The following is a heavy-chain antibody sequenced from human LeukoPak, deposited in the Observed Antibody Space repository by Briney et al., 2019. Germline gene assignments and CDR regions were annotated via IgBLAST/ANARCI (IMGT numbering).Heavy chain of an antibody. Sequence: SETLSLTCTVSGGSMNSYYWSWIRQPPGKGLEWIAYIYYSGSTNYNPSLKSRVTISVDTSRNQFSLTLSSVTAADTAVYYCARQPGGTAAFDLWGQGTMVTVSS. D-gene: IGHD1-14*01. CDR3: ARQPGGTAAFDL. CDR1: GGSMNSYY. V-gene: IGHV4-59*08. CDR2: IYYSGST. J-gene: IGHJ3*01.